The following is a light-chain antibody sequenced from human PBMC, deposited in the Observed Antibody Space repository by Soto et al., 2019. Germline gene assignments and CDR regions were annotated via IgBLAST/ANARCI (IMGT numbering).Light chain of an antibody. CDR2: KES. CDR3: QQYYHWPRT. J-gene: IGKJ1*01. CDR1: QTISSW. Sequence: DIQMTQFPFNLAGSGVDQVNITFRASQTISSWLAWYQQKTGKDHKLLIYKESTLKSGVPSRFSGSGSGTDFILTITSLQSEEFGIYDCQQYYHWPRTFGQGTKGDIK. V-gene: IGKV1-5*03.